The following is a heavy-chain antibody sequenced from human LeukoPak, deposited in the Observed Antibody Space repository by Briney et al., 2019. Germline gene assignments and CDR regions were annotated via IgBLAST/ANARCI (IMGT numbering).Heavy chain of an antibody. CDR3: ARGQKAHYYGSGRTQYYFDY. Sequence: PSETLSLTCAVYGGSFSGYYWNWIRQPPGKGLEWIGEINHSGSTNYNPSLKSRVTISVDTSKNQFSLKLSSVTAADTAVYYCARGQKAHYYGSGRTQYYFDYWGQGTLVTVPS. D-gene: IGHD3-10*01. J-gene: IGHJ4*02. CDR1: GGSFSGYY. V-gene: IGHV4-34*01. CDR2: INHSGST.